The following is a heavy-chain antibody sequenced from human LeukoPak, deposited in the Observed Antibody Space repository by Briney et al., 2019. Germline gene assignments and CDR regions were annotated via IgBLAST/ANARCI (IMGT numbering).Heavy chain of an antibody. V-gene: IGHV1-69*13. CDR2: IIPIFGTA. J-gene: IGHJ4*02. Sequence: SVKVSCKASGGTFSSYAISWVRQAPGQGLEWMGGIIPIFGTANYAQKFRGRVTITADESTSTAYMELSSLRSEDTAVYYCVRDRLSRAYCGHDCYSAAFDYWGQGTLVTVSS. CDR3: VRDRLSRAYCGHDCYSAAFDY. CDR1: GGTFSSYA. D-gene: IGHD2-21*02.